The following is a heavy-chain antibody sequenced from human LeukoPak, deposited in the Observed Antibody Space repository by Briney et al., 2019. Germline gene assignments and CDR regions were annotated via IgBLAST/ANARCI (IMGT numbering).Heavy chain of an antibody. CDR3: ARVRFITARWLLDY. Sequence: ASVKVSCKASGYTFTGYYMHWVRQAPGQGLEGMGWINPNSGGTNYAQKFQGRVTMTRDTSISTAYMELSRLRSDDTAVYYCARVRFITARWLLDYWGQGTLVTVSS. V-gene: IGHV1-2*02. CDR2: INPNSGGT. CDR1: GYTFTGYY. D-gene: IGHD4-23*01. J-gene: IGHJ4*02.